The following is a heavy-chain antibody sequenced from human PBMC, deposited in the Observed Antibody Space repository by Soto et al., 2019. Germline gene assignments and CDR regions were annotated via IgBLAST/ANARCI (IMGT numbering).Heavy chain of an antibody. CDR1: GYTFTSYG. V-gene: IGHV1-18*01. D-gene: IGHD3-10*01. CDR3: ARGIGAWFGAAYYYGMHV. Sequence: QVQLVQSGAEVKKPGASVKVSCKASGYTFTSYGISWVRQAPGQGLEWMGWISPYNGNTNYAQKLQARVTMTTDTSTSTAEMAPRGLRPDDTAVYSCARGIGAWFGAAYYYGMHVWGQGTTVTVSS. CDR2: ISPYNGNT. J-gene: IGHJ6*02.